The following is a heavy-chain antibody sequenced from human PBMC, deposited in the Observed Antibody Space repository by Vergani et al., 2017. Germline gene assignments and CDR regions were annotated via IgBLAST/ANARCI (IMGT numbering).Heavy chain of an antibody. CDR2: IRSKANSYAT. CDR3: TRIGYCSVGSCYPSY. V-gene: IGHV3-73*01. Sequence: EVKLVESGGGLVKPGGSLKLSCAASGFTLSGSAMHWVRQASGKGLEWVGRIRSKANSYATAYAASVKGRFTISRDDSKNTAYLQMNSLKTADTSVYYCTRIGYCSVGSCYPSYWGQGTLVTVSS. CDR1: GFTLSGSA. J-gene: IGHJ4*02. D-gene: IGHD2-15*01.